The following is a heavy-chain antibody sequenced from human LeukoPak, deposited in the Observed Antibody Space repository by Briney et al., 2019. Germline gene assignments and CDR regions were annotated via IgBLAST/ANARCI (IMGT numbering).Heavy chain of an antibody. D-gene: IGHD5-24*01. CDR2: IYTSGST. J-gene: IGHJ4*02. Sequence: SETLSLTCTVSGGSFSSYYWSWIRHPAGKGLEWIGRIYTSGSTNYNSSIKSRITMSVDTSKNQVSLKLSSVTAADTAVYYCATGDGYNSFDYWGQGTLVTVSS. CDR3: ATGDGYNSFDY. CDR1: GGSFSSYY. V-gene: IGHV4-4*07.